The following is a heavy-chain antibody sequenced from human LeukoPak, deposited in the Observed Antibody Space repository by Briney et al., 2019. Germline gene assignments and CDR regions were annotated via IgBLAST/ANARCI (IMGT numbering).Heavy chain of an antibody. Sequence: PSETLSLTCAVYGGSFSGYYRGWIRQPPGKGLEWIGSIYYSGSTYYNPSLKSRVTISVDTSKNQFSLKLSSVTAADTAVYYCARQSLYSGSYYPTGWFDPWGQGTLVTVSS. CDR2: IYYSGST. V-gene: IGHV4-39*01. CDR1: GGSFSGYY. D-gene: IGHD1-26*01. CDR3: ARQSLYSGSYYPTGWFDP. J-gene: IGHJ5*02.